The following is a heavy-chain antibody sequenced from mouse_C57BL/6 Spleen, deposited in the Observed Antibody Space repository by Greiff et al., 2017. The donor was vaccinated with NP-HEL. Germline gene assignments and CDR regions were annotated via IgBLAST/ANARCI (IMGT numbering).Heavy chain of an antibody. Sequence: EVKLLESGPGLVKPSQSLSLTCSVTGYSITSGYYWNWIRQFPGNKLEWMGYISYDGSNNYNPSLKNRISITRDTSKNQFSLKLNSVTTEDTATYYCARVENYSWFAYWGQGTLVTVSA. J-gene: IGHJ3*01. V-gene: IGHV3-6*01. D-gene: IGHD2-1*01. CDR3: ARVENYSWFAY. CDR1: GYSITSGYY. CDR2: ISYDGSN.